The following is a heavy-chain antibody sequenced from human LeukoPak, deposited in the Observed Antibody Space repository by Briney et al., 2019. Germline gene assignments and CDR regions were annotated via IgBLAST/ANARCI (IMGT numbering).Heavy chain of an antibody. D-gene: IGHD2-8*02. CDR3: ARRGVWFRALDI. Sequence: PSETLSLTCTVSGGSISSYYWSWIRQPPGKGLEWIGYIYYSGSTNYNPSLKSRVTISVDTSKNQFSLKLSSVTAADTAAYYCARRGVWFRALDIWGQGTMVTVSS. J-gene: IGHJ3*02. CDR1: GGSISSYY. CDR2: IYYSGST. V-gene: IGHV4-59*08.